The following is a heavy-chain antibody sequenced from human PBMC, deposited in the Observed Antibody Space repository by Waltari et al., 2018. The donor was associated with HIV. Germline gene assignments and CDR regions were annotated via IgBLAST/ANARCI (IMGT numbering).Heavy chain of an antibody. Sequence: EVELVDSGGGLVQPGGSLRLSFVASKFNFSNYWIYWVRQLPGKGLVWVSRVNGDASSTDYADSVRGRFTISRDNAKNTVYLQMNSLRAEDTALYYCTRAVFWSGFFRDYFFDYWGQGTPVTVSS. D-gene: IGHD3-3*01. CDR2: VNGDASST. J-gene: IGHJ4*02. V-gene: IGHV3-74*01. CDR3: TRAVFWSGFFRDYFFDY. CDR1: KFNFSNYW.